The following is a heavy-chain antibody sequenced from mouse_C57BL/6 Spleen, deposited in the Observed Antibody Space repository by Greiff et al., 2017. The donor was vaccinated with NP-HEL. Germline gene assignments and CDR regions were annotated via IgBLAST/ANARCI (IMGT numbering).Heavy chain of an antibody. J-gene: IGHJ4*01. CDR3: ARNSNYGAMDY. V-gene: IGHV14-2*01. CDR2: IDPEDGET. CDR1: GFNIKDYY. Sequence: EVQLQQSGAELVKPGASVKLSCTASGFNIKDYYMHWVKQRTEQGLEWIGRIDPEDGETKYAPKFQGKATITADTSSNTAYLQLSSQTSEDTAVYYCARNSNYGAMDYWGQGTSVTVSS. D-gene: IGHD2-5*01.